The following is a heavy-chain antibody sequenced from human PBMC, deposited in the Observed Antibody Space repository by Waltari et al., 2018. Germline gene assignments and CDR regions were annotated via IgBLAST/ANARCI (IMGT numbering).Heavy chain of an antibody. D-gene: IGHD6-19*01. CDR2: INSDGSST. J-gene: IGHJ4*02. CDR3: ALIAVAGHPLDY. CDR1: GFTFSSYW. Sequence: EVQLVESGGGLVQPGGSLRLSCAASGFTFSSYWMHWVRQAPGKGLVWVSRINSDGSSTSYADSVKGRFTISRDKSKNTLYLQMNSLRAEDTAVYYCALIAVAGHPLDYWGQGTLVTVSS. V-gene: IGHV3-74*01.